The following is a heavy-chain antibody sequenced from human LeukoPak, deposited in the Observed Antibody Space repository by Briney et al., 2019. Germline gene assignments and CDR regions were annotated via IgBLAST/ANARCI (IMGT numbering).Heavy chain of an antibody. V-gene: IGHV4-61*08. J-gene: IGHJ3*02. CDR2: IYYSGST. CDR1: GGSISSGGYY. CDR3: ARSVPRITIFGVVVPDDAFDI. D-gene: IGHD3-3*01. Sequence: SETLSLTCTVSGGSISSGGYYWSWIRQHPGKGLEWIGYIYYSGSTNYNPSRKIRVTISVDTSKNQFSLKLSSVTAADTAVYYCARSVPRITIFGVVVPDDAFDIWGQGTMVTVSS.